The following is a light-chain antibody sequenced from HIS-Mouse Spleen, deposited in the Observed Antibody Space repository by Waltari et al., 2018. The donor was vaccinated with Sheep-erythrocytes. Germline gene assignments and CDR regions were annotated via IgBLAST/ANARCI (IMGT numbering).Light chain of an antibody. CDR3: CSYAGSSTPWV. CDR1: SSDVGSYSL. Sequence: QSALTQPASVSGSPGQSITISCTGTSSDVGSYSLVSWYQQHPGKAPKLLLYDGSKRLSGVSNLFSGSKSGNTASLTISGLQAEDEADYYCCSYAGSSTPWVVGGGTKLTVL. V-gene: IGLV2-23*01. J-gene: IGLJ3*02. CDR2: DGS.